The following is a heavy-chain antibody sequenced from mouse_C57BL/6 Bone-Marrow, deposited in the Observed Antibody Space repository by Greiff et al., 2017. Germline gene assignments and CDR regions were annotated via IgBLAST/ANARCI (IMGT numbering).Heavy chain of an antibody. Sequence: EVNVVESGGGLVQPKGSLKLSCAASGFSFNTYAMNWVRQAPGKGLEWVARIRSKSNNYATYYADSVKDRFTISRDDSESMLYLHMNNLKTEDTAVDYCVRQEEYGSSYDWDVDVWGTGTTVTVSS. V-gene: IGHV10-1*01. CDR3: VRQEEYGSSYDWDVDV. D-gene: IGHD1-1*01. J-gene: IGHJ1*03. CDR2: IRSKSNNYAT. CDR1: GFSFNTYA.